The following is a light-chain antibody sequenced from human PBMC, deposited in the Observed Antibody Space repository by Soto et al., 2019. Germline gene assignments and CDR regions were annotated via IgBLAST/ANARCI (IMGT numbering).Light chain of an antibody. CDR3: AAWDDSLKGVV. J-gene: IGLJ2*01. CDR1: SSNIGSNT. Sequence: QSVLTQPPSASGTPGQRVTISCSGSSSNIGSNTVNWYQQLPGTAPKLLTYSNNQRPSGVPDRVSGSKSGTSASLAISGLQSEDEADYYCAAWDDSLKGVVFGGGTKLTVL. CDR2: SNN. V-gene: IGLV1-44*01.